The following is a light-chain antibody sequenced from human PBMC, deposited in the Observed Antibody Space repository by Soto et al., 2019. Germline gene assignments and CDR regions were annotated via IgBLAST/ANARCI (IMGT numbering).Light chain of an antibody. V-gene: IGLV4-69*01. CDR3: QTWGTGIVV. Sequence: QLVLTQSPSASASLGASVKLTCTLSSGHSNYAIAWRQQQPEKGPRYLMKLNSDGSHSKGDGIPYRFSGSSSGAERYLTISSLQSEDEADYYCQTWGTGIVVFGGGTKLTVL. CDR1: SGHSNYA. CDR2: LNSDGSH. J-gene: IGLJ2*01.